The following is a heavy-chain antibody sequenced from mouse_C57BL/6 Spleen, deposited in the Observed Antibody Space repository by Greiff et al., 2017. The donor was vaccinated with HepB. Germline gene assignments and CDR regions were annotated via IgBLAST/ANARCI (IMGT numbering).Heavy chain of an antibody. CDR3: ARLRLGRSYFDV. CDR2: ISSGSSTI. Sequence: EVKLVESGGGLVKTGGSLKLSCAASGFTFSDYGMHWVRQAPEKGLEWVAYISSGSSTIYYADTVKGRFTISRDNAKNTLFLQMTSLRSEDTAMYYCARLRLGRSYFDVWGTGTTVTVSS. J-gene: IGHJ1*03. V-gene: IGHV5-17*01. D-gene: IGHD4-1*01. CDR1: GFTFSDYG.